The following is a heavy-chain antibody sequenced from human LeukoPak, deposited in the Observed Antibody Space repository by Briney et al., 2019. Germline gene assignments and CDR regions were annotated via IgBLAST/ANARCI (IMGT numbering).Heavy chain of an antibody. CDR2: ISGRGGST. Sequence: GGSLRLSCAASGVAFSSYSMNWVRQAPGKGLEWVSAISGRGGSTYYADSGKGRFTISRDNSKNPLYLQLNSLRAEDTAVYYCAKEGRAAAGRGNWFDPWGQGTLVTVSS. D-gene: IGHD6-13*01. J-gene: IGHJ5*02. V-gene: IGHV3-23*01. CDR3: AKEGRAAAGRGNWFDP. CDR1: GVAFSSYS.